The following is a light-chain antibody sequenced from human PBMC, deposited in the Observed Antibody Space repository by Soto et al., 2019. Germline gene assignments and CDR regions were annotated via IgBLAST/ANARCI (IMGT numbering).Light chain of an antibody. CDR3: SSYTSSSTLLDV. CDR2: DVS. CDR1: SSDVGGYNY. Sequence: QSALTQPASVSGSPGQSITISCTGTSSDVGGYNYVSWYQQHPGKAPKLMIYDVSNRPSGVSNRVSGYKSGNTASLTISGLQAEDEADYYCSSYTSSSTLLDVFGTGTKLTVL. J-gene: IGLJ1*01. V-gene: IGLV2-14*01.